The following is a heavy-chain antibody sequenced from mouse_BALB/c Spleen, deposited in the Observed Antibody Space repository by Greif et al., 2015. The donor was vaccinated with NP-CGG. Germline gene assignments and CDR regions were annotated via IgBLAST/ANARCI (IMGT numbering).Heavy chain of an antibody. CDR1: GYTFTDYY. J-gene: IGHJ4*01. Sequence: LVGSGPELVKPGASVKISCKASGYTFTDYYINWVKQKPGQGLEWIGWIYPGSGNTKYNEKFKGKATLTVDTSSSTAYMQFSSLTSEDTAVYFCARRTGTEAMDYWGQGTSVTVSS. V-gene: IGHV1-84*02. CDR2: IYPGSGNT. CDR3: ARRTGTEAMDY. D-gene: IGHD4-1*01.